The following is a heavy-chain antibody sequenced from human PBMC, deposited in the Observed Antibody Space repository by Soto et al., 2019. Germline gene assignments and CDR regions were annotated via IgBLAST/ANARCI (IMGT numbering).Heavy chain of an antibody. D-gene: IGHD6-19*01. J-gene: IGHJ4*02. CDR1: GGSISSAGYS. V-gene: IGHV4-30-2*01. CDR3: AREAVSGTSRMDF. Sequence: QLQLQESGSGLVKPSQTLSLTCAVSGGSISSAGYSWNWIRQPPGKGLEWIGYIYHTGSTYYNPSLTSRVTISIDRSKHQFSLELHSVTAADTAVYYCAREAVSGTSRMDFLGLGTLVTVSS. CDR2: IYHTGST.